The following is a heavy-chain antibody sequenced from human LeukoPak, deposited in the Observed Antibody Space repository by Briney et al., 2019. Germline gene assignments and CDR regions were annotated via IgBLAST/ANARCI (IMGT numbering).Heavy chain of an antibody. CDR2: ICYSGST. CDR3: ARHSDSSGFYFAY. V-gene: IGHV4-59*08. CDR1: GGSISSYY. D-gene: IGHD3-22*01. J-gene: IGHJ4*02. Sequence: SETLSLTCTVSGGSISSYYWSWIRQPPGKGLEWIGYICYSGSTTYNPSLKTRVTISVDTSKNQFSLKLSSVTAADTAVYYCARHSDSSGFYFAYWGQGTLVTVSS.